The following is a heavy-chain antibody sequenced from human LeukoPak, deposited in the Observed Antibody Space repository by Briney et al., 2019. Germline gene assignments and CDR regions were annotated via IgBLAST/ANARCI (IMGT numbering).Heavy chain of an antibody. CDR3: ARDLSITMVRGVKQGWFDP. J-gene: IGHJ5*02. V-gene: IGHV3-7*03. Sequence: PGGSLRLSCAASGFTFRNYWMNWVRQAPGKGLEWVANIKQGGSEKYYVDSVKGRFTISRDNAKNSPYLQMNSLRAEDTAVYYCARDLSITMVRGVKQGWFDPWGQGTLVTVSS. CDR1: GFTFRNYW. D-gene: IGHD3-10*01. CDR2: IKQGGSEK.